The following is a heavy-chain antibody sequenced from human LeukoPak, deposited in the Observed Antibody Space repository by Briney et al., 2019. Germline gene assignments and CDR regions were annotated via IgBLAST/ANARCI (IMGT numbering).Heavy chain of an antibody. V-gene: IGHV3-7*01. CDR2: IKQEGSEK. CDR1: GFTFTSYW. Sequence: PGGSLRLSCAAPGFTFTSYWMTWCRQSPGKGLEGVANIKQEGSEKYYVDSVRGRFTISRDNAKNSVYLQMTSLRAEDTAVYYCASNNGRHPWGQGTLVTVSS. J-gene: IGHJ5*02. CDR3: ASNNGRHP. D-gene: IGHD1/OR15-1a*01.